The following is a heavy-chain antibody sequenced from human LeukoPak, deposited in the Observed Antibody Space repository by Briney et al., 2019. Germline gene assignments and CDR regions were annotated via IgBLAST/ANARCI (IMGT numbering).Heavy chain of an antibody. CDR2: ISSSGSHI. Sequence: PGGSLRLSCTASESTFSSFPMSWVRQAPGRGLEWISSISSSGSHIYYADSLKGRFTVSRYNAKNSLYVKMTSLRAEDTAVYYCAKIGVSGHWYFDLWGRGTLVTVTS. CDR1: ESTFSSFP. V-gene: IGHV3-21*01. J-gene: IGHJ2*01. D-gene: IGHD5/OR15-5a*01. CDR3: AKIGVSGHWYFDL.